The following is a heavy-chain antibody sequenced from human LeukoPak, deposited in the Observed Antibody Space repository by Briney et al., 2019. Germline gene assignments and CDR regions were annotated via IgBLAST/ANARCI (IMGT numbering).Heavy chain of an antibody. V-gene: IGHV3-48*03. CDR3: ARKTFGTVYFDY. CDR2: ISPGGGDTI. D-gene: IGHD1-1*01. J-gene: IGHJ4*02. Sequence: GGSLRLSCAASGFTFTTYEMNWVRQAPGKGLEWISYISPGGGDTIYYADSVKGRFTISRDDAKNSVYLQMKSLRGEDTAVYYCARKTFGTVYFDYWGQGNLVTVSS. CDR1: GFTFTTYE.